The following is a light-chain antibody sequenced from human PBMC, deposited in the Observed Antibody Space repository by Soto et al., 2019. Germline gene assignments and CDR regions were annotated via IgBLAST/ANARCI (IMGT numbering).Light chain of an antibody. Sequence: QSVLTQPPSASVTPGQRVDISCSGSSSNIGSNTVNWYQQFPETAPKLLIYSNNQRPSGVPDRFSGSKSGTSASLAISGLQSEDEADYYCAAWDDSLNGFYVFGTGTKVTV. CDR2: SNN. CDR1: SSNIGSNT. J-gene: IGLJ1*01. V-gene: IGLV1-44*01. CDR3: AAWDDSLNGFYV.